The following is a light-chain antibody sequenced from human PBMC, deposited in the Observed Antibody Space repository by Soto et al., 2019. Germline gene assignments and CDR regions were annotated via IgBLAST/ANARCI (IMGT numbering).Light chain of an antibody. CDR1: QSVSSTY. V-gene: IGKV3-11*01. CDR3: HQRSYWPRT. CDR2: DAS. Sequence: EIVLTQSPATLSLSPGERGTLSCRASQSVSSTYLAWYQQKPGQAPRLLIYDASNRATGIPARFSGSGSGTAFTLTISSLEPEDSAVYYCHQRSYWPRTFGQGTKVEIK. J-gene: IGKJ1*01.